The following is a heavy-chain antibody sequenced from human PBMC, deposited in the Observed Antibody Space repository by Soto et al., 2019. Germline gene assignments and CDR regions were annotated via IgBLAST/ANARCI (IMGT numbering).Heavy chain of an antibody. Sequence: PGGSLSLCCAASGFVLSSYSMSWVRQAPGKGLEWVSYIGTGTRTRYYADSVKGRVTISRDNGKNSLFLQMNSLRAEDTALYYCAKELAMRVRPDASDFWVLGTMVPVSS. CDR2: IGTGTRTR. J-gene: IGHJ3*01. V-gene: IGHV3-48*01. CDR3: AKELAMRVRPDASDF. CDR1: GFVLSSYS. D-gene: IGHD3-22*01.